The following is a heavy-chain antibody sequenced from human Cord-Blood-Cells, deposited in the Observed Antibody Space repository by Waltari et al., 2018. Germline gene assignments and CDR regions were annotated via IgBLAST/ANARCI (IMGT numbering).Heavy chain of an antibody. CDR3: ARDQVRDGGSVWAFDI. Sequence: QVQLVQSGAEVKKPGASVKVSCKASGYTFTGHYMHWVRQAPGQGLEWMGWINPNSGGTNYAQKFQGRVTMTRDTSISPAYMELSRLRSDDTAVYYCARDQVRDGGSVWAFDIWGQGTMVTVSS. V-gene: IGHV1-2*02. J-gene: IGHJ3*02. D-gene: IGHD3-16*01. CDR1: GYTFTGHY. CDR2: INPNSGGT.